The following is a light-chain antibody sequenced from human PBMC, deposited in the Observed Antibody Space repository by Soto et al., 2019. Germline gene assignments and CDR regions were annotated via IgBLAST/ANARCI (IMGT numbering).Light chain of an antibody. CDR3: QQYNKCYT. Sequence: EIVMTQSPATLSVSPGERATLSCRASQSVSSDLAWYQQKPGQAPRLLIYGASTRATDIPARFSGSGSGTEFTLTISSLQSEDFAVYYCQQYNKCYTFGQGTKLEIK. CDR2: GAS. V-gene: IGKV3-15*01. J-gene: IGKJ2*01. CDR1: QSVSSD.